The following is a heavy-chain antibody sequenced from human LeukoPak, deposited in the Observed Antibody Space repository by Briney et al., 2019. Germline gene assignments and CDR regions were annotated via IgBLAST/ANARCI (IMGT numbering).Heavy chain of an antibody. Sequence: ASVKVSCKASGYTFTSYDINWVRQATGQGLEWMGWMNPNSGNTGYAQKFQGRVTITRNTSISTAYMELSSLRSEDTAVYYCARSVSGSGSYSDWFDPWGQGTLVTVSS. CDR3: ARSVSGSGSYSDWFDP. D-gene: IGHD3-10*01. V-gene: IGHV1-8*03. J-gene: IGHJ5*02. CDR2: MNPNSGNT. CDR1: GYTFTSYD.